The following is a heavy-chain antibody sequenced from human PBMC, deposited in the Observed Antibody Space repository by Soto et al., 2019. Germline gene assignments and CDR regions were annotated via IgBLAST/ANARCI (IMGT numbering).Heavy chain of an antibody. CDR3: ARGRRYYYDSSGYYPFDY. Sequence: SETLSLTCAVYGGSFSGYYWSWIRQPPGKGLEWIGEIKHSGSTNYNPSLKSRVTISVDTSKIQFSLKLSSVTAEDTAVYYCARGRRYYYDSSGYYPFDYWGQGTLVTVSS. CDR2: IKHSGST. V-gene: IGHV4-34*01. J-gene: IGHJ4*02. D-gene: IGHD3-22*01. CDR1: GGSFSGYY.